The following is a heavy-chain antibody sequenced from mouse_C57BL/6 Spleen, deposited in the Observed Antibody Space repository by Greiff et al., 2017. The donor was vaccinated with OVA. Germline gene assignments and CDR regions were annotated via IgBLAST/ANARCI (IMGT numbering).Heavy chain of an antibody. CDR2: IDPSDSET. Sequence: QVQLQQPGAELVRPGSSVKLSCKASGYTFTSYWMHWVKQRPIQGLEWIGNIDPSDSETHYNQKFKDKATLTVDKSSSTAYMQLSSLTSEDSAVYSCARSYDYDAGAWFAYWGQGTLVTVSA. V-gene: IGHV1-52*01. J-gene: IGHJ3*01. D-gene: IGHD2-4*01. CDR1: GYTFTSYW. CDR3: ARSYDYDAGAWFAY.